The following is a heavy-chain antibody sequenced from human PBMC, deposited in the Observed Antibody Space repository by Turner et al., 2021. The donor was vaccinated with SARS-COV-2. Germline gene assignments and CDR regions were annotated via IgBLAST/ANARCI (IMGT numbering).Heavy chain of an antibody. CDR3: ARQGDYYDSSGYYPDAFDI. J-gene: IGHJ3*02. CDR1: GFTFSSYT. Sequence: EVQLVESGGGLVKPGGSLRLSCAASGFTFSSYTMDWVRQAPGKGLEWVSSISSSSSYIYYADSVKGRFTISRDNAKNSLYLQINSLRAEDTAVFYCARQGDYYDSSGYYPDAFDIWGQGTMVTVSS. V-gene: IGHV3-21*01. CDR2: ISSSSSYI. D-gene: IGHD3-22*01.